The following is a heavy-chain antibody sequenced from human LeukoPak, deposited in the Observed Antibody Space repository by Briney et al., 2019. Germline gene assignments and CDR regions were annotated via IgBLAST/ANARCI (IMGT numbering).Heavy chain of an antibody. CDR1: GFTFSNYA. Sequence: GGSLRLSCAASGFTFSNYAMTWVRQAPGKGLEWVSAISGSGGSTYYADSVKGRFRISGDNSKDTLFLQMNSLRAEDTAVYYCARDPNGDYIGAFDMWGPGTMVTVSS. CDR3: ARDPNGDYIGAFDM. V-gene: IGHV3-23*01. D-gene: IGHD4-17*01. J-gene: IGHJ3*02. CDR2: ISGSGGST.